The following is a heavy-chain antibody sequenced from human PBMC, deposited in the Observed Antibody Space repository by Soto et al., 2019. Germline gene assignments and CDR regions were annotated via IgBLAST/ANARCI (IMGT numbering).Heavy chain of an antibody. CDR1: GGSISSYY. CDR3: ARVPVPGDYAGWFDH. V-gene: IGHV4-59*01. J-gene: IGHJ5*02. CDR2: IYYSGST. Sequence: QVQLQESGPGLVKPSETLSLTCTVSGGSISSYYWSWIRQPPGKGLEWIGYIYYSGSTNYNPSLKSRVTISVDTSKNQFSLKLSSVTAADTAVYYCARVPVPGDYAGWFDHWGQGTLVTVSS. D-gene: IGHD4-17*01.